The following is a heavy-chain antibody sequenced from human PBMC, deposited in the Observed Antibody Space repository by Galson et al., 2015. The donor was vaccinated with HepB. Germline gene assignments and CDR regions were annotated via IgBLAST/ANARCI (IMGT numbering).Heavy chain of an antibody. CDR1: GFTFSDYY. J-gene: IGHJ4*02. Sequence: SLRLSCAASGFTFSDYYMSWIRQAPGKGLEWVSYISSSSSYTNYADSVKGRFTISRDNAKNSLYLQMNSLRAEDTAVYYCARSSQQLVRRYFDYWGQGTLVTVSS. CDR3: ARSSQQLVRRYFDY. CDR2: ISSSSSYT. V-gene: IGHV3-11*03. D-gene: IGHD6-13*01.